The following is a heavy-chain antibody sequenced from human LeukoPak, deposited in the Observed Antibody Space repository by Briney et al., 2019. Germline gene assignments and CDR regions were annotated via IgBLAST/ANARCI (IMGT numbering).Heavy chain of an antibody. D-gene: IGHD2-2*02. J-gene: IGHJ4*02. Sequence: SGPTLVNPTQTLTLTCTFSGFSLSTSGMRVSWIRQPPGKALEWLARIDWDDDKFYSTSLKTRLTISKDTSKNQVVLTVTNMDPVDTATYYCARTRYCSSTSCNIFDYWGQGTLVTVSS. V-gene: IGHV2-70*04. CDR3: ARTRYCSSTSCNIFDY. CDR2: IDWDDDK. CDR1: GFSLSTSGMR.